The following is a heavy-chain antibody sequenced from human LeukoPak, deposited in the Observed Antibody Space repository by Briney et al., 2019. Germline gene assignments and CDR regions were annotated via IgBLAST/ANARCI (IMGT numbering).Heavy chain of an antibody. D-gene: IGHD3-10*01. CDR1: GFSFSSDE. J-gene: IGHJ6*02. V-gene: IGHV3-48*03. CDR3: ARDRTMVRGLANYFYGMDV. CDR2: ISTSGRTA. Sequence: GGSLRLSCAASGFSFSSDELNWVRQAPGKGLEWLSYISTSGRTAYYADSVKGRFTISRDNAKNSLYLQMSSLRAEDTAVYYCARDRTMVRGLANYFYGMDVWGQGTTVIVSS.